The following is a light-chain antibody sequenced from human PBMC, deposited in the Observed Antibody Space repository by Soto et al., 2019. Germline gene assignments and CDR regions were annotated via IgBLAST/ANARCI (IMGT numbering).Light chain of an antibody. Sequence: QSALTQPASVSGSPGQSITISCTGTSSDVGGYNCVSWYQQHPGKAPKLMIYNVSNRPSGASDRFSGSRSGNTASLTISGLQAEDEADYYCSSCTTSSTVIFGGGTKLTVL. CDR1: SSDVGGYNC. J-gene: IGLJ2*01. V-gene: IGLV2-14*03. CDR3: SSCTTSSTVI. CDR2: NVS.